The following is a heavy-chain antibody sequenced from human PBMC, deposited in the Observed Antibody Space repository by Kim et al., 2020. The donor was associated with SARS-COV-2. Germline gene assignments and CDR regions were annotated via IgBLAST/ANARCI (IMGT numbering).Heavy chain of an antibody. Sequence: GGSLRLSCAASGFTVSSNYMSWVRQAPGKGLEWVSVFYSGGSTYYADSVKGRFTISRDNSKNTLYLQMNSLRAEDTAVYYCARAGYYDSSGYYAFDIWGQGTMVTVSS. CDR3: ARAGYYDSSGYYAFDI. J-gene: IGHJ3*02. CDR1: GFTVSSNY. D-gene: IGHD3-22*01. CDR2: FYSGGST. V-gene: IGHV3-66*01.